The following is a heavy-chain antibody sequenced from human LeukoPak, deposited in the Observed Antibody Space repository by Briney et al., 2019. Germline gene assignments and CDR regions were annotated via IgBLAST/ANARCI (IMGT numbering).Heavy chain of an antibody. V-gene: IGHV4-59*01. CDR3: ARNRNPDCSSTSCYYDYYYYMDV. CDR2: IYYSGST. CDR1: GGSISSYY. D-gene: IGHD2-2*01. J-gene: IGHJ6*03. Sequence: SETLSLTCTVSGGSISSYYWSWIRQPPGKGLEWIGYIYYSGSTNYNPSLKSRVTISVDTSKNQFSLKLSSVTAADTAVYYCARNRNPDCSSTSCYYDYYYYMDVWGKGTTVTVSS.